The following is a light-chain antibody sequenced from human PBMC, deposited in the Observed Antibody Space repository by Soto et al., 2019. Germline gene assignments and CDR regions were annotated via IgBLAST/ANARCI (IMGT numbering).Light chain of an antibody. CDR1: QGISSW. V-gene: IGKV1D-12*01. Sequence: DIQMTQSPSSVSASVGDRITITCRASQGISSWLAWYQQKPGKAPKLLIFGASSLQRGVPSRFSGSGSGTDFILTINSLEPEDFATYYCQQANSFPRTFGQGTKVEVK. CDR2: GAS. CDR3: QQANSFPRT. J-gene: IGKJ1*01.